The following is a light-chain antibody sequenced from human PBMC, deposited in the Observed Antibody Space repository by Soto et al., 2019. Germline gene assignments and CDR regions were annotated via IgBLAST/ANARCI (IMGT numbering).Light chain of an antibody. Sequence: SVLTQPRSVSGSPGQSVTISCTGTSSDFGGYNYVSWYQHHPGKATKLMIYDVSERPSGVPDRFSGSKSGNTASLTISGLQAEDEADYYCCSYGGSYALYVFGTGTKVTV. CDR1: SSDFGGYNY. CDR3: CSYGGSYALYV. V-gene: IGLV2-11*01. CDR2: DVS. J-gene: IGLJ1*01.